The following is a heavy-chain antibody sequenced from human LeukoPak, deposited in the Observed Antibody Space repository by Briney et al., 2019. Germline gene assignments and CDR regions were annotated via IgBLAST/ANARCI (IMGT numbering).Heavy chain of an antibody. J-gene: IGHJ6*03. D-gene: IGHD3-3*01. CDR1: GFTLSSYW. V-gene: IGHV3-7*01. CDR2: IKQDGSEK. CDR3: ARDLAIFGAYYMDV. Sequence: GGSLRLSCGASGFTLSSYWMNWVRQAPGKGLEWVANIKQDGSEKYYVDSVKGRFTISRDNAKNSLYLQMNSLRAEDTAVYYCARDLAIFGAYYMDVWGKGTTVTVSS.